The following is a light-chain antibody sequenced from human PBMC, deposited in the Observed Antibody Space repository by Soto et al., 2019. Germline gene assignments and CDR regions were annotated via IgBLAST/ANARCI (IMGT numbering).Light chain of an antibody. CDR1: SSDVGGYNY. CDR3: SSYTSSGTLL. J-gene: IGLJ2*01. Sequence: QSALTQPASVSGSPGQSITISCTGTSSDVGGYNYVSWYQQHPGKAPKFMIYEVSNRPSGVSNRFSGSKSGNTASLTISGLQAEDEADYYCSSYTSSGTLLFGGGTKVTVL. V-gene: IGLV2-14*01. CDR2: EVS.